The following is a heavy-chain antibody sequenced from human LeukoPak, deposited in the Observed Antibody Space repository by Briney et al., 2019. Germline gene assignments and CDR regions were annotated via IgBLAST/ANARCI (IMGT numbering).Heavy chain of an antibody. Sequence: SVKVYCKASGYTFASYGISWVRQAPGQGLEWMGGNIPIFGTANYAQKFQGRVTITADESTSTAYMELSSLRSEDTAVYYCARELYYDSSGYHNWFDPWGQGTLVTVSS. CDR2: NIPIFGTA. CDR3: ARELYYDSSGYHNWFDP. CDR1: GYTFASYG. J-gene: IGHJ5*02. V-gene: IGHV1-69*13. D-gene: IGHD3-22*01.